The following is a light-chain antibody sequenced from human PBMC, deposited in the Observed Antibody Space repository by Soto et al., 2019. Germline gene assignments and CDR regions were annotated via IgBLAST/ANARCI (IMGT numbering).Light chain of an antibody. CDR2: ASF. CDR3: QQNYMTPYT. J-gene: IGKJ2*01. CDR1: HSTGNF. V-gene: IGKV1-39*01. Sequence: DIQMTQSPSRSVSVGDKVTITSRASHSTGNFFNWYKQKAGKESKILIYASFNLQSRLPSRFSGSGAGADFTLTISSLQPEDFVTYYCQQNYMTPYTFGQGTKLEIK.